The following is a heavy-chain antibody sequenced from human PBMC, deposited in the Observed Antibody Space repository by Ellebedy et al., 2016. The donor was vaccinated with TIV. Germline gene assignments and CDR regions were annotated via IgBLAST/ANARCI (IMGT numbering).Heavy chain of an antibody. Sequence: SETLSLTCAVYGGSFSGYYWSWIRQPPGKGLEWIGEINHSGSTNYNPSLKSRVTISVDTSKNQFSLKLSSVTAADTAVYYCARASSRLRSSLLYYYYGMDVWGQGTTVTVSS. J-gene: IGHJ6*02. CDR3: ARASSRLRSSLLYYYYGMDV. CDR1: GGSFSGYY. CDR2: INHSGST. V-gene: IGHV4-34*01. D-gene: IGHD4-17*01.